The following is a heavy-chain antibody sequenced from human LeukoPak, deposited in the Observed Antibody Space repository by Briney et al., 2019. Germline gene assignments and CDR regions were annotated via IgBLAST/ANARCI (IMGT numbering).Heavy chain of an antibody. Sequence: GGSLRLSCAASGFTFSSYSMNWVRQAPGKGLEWVSYISSSSSTIYYADSVKGRFTISRDNSKNTLYLQMNSLRAEDTAVYYCARREGWFDPWGQGTLVTVSS. CDR1: GFTFSSYS. CDR3: ARREGWFDP. J-gene: IGHJ5*02. V-gene: IGHV3-48*01. CDR2: ISSSSSTI.